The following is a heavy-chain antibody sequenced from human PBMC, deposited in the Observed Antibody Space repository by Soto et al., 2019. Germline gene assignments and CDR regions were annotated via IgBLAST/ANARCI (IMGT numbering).Heavy chain of an antibody. CDR3: AGEVLVWFGEFLEDYYCHGMDV. CDR1: GFTLSSHW. V-gene: IGHV3-7*05. D-gene: IGHD3-10*01. J-gene: IGHJ6*02. Sequence: EVQVVESGGGSVQPGGSLRLSCAASGFTLSSHWMTWVRQAPGKGLEWVANIKEDGSETYYVDSVKGRFTISRDNAKNSLYLQLNSLRAEDTAVYYWAGEVLVWFGEFLEDYYCHGMDVGGQGTTVTVSS. CDR2: IKEDGSET.